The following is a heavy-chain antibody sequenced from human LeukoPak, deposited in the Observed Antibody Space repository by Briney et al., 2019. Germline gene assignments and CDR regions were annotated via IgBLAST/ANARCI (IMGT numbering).Heavy chain of an antibody. CDR1: GFPFSSYV. CDR2: ISGSGDNA. J-gene: IGHJ4*02. D-gene: IGHD3-22*01. Sequence: GGSLRLSCAAAGFPFSSYVMRWGRQAPGKGLQWVSAISGSGDNADYANSVKGRFTISRDNSKNILFLQRSSLRGDDTAIYYCARQVGSCSDSTCYFDSWGQGALVTVSS. CDR3: ARQVGSCSDSTCYFDS. V-gene: IGHV3-23*01.